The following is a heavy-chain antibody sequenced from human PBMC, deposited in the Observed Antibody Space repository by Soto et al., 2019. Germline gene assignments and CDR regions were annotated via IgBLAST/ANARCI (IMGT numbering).Heavy chain of an antibody. V-gene: IGHV3-23*01. CDR1: GFAFNDFA. CDR2: ISGSGDKT. Sequence: EVHLLESGGDLVLPGGSLRLSCAASGFAFNDFAMSWVRQAPGKGPEWLSTISGSGDKTFHSDSVKGRFDISRDNSNNKMFLQMNSLKAEDTAIYYCAKGASHAPFEKWGRGPLVTVSS. J-gene: IGHJ4*02. CDR3: AKGASHAPFEK.